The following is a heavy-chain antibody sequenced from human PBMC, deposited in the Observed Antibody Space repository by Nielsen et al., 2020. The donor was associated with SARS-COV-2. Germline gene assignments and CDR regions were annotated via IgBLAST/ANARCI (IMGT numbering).Heavy chain of an antibody. CDR1: GFTFSSYS. Sequence: GGSLRLSCAASGFTFSSYSMNWVRQAPGKGLEWVSSISSSSSYIYYADSVKGRFTISRDNAKNSLYLQMNSLRAEDTAVYYCAKGYSSSWYYFDYWGQGTLVTVSS. J-gene: IGHJ4*02. CDR3: AKGYSSSWYYFDY. CDR2: ISSSSSYI. D-gene: IGHD6-13*01. V-gene: IGHV3-21*04.